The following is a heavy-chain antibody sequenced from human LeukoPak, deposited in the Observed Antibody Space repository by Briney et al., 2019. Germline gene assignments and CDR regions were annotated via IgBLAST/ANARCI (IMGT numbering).Heavy chain of an antibody. J-gene: IGHJ4*02. V-gene: IGHV4-59*01. CDR3: ARGTKTGYTGYDWNY. D-gene: IGHD5-12*01. CDR2: VYYSGST. CDR1: GGSISSYY. Sequence: SETLSLTCTVSGGSISSYYWSWIRQPPGKGLEWIGYVYYSGSTSYNPSLKSRVTISVDTSSNQFSLILTSVTAADTAVYYCARGTKTGYTGYDWNYWGQGSLVTVSS.